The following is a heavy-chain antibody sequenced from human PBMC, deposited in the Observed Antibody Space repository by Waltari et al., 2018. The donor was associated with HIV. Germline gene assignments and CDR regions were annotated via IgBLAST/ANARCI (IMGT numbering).Heavy chain of an antibody. Sequence: QVQLMQSGAEVKKPGASVKVSCEASGYRFTSYYIYWVRQAPGQGLEWMGGINPKGGGTNYARRFEGEVSLTRDTSSNTVFLEFNRLTLDDTAFYYCARGGGPNSTGHWGQGTLITVSS. J-gene: IGHJ4*02. CDR3: ARGGGPNSTGH. V-gene: IGHV1-2*02. CDR1: GYRFTSYY. D-gene: IGHD3-16*01. CDR2: INPKGGGT.